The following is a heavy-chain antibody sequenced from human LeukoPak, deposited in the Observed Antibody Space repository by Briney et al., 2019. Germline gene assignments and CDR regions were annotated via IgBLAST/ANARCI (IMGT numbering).Heavy chain of an antibody. CDR3: ARHVGTSF. CDR1: GFTFSGAW. D-gene: IGHD7-27*01. J-gene: IGHJ4*02. Sequence: GGSLRLSCTASGFTFSGAWMTWVRQAPGKGLEWVANIREDGTEKNYVDSVKGRFTISRDNAKNSLFLQMSNLRDDDTAIYYCARHVGTSFWGQGTLVTVSS. CDR2: IREDGTEK. V-gene: IGHV3-7*01.